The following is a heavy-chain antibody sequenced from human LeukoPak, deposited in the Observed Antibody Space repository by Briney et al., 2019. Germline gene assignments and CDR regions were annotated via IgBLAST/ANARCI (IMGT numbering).Heavy chain of an antibody. CDR3: ARGRDTVSTPFDY. J-gene: IGHJ4*02. V-gene: IGHV4-61*01. CDR1: GDSISSGSILTYY. CDR2: FYNRGNT. Sequence: SETLSLTCTVSGDSISSGSILTYYWTWIRQPPGKGLEWIGYFYNRGNTNYNPSLESRVTISVDTSKNQFSLKVNSVTAADTAVYYCARGRDTVSTPFDYWGQGTLVTVSS. D-gene: IGHD2-15*01.